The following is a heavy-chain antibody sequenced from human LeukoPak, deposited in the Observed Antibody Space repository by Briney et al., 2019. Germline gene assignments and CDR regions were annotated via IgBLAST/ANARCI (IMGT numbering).Heavy chain of an antibody. Sequence: SVKVSCKASGGTFSSYAISWVRQAPGQGLEWMGRIIPIFGTANYAQKFQGRVTITTDESASTAYMELSSLRSEDTAVYYCAGPQTYCSSTSCFYYYYMDVWGKGTTVTVSS. CDR1: GGTFSSYA. CDR2: IIPIFGTA. V-gene: IGHV1-69*05. J-gene: IGHJ6*03. D-gene: IGHD2-2*01. CDR3: AGPQTYCSSTSCFYYYYMDV.